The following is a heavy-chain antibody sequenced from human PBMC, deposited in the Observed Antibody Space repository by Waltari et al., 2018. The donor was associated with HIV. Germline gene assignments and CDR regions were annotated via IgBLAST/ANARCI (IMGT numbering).Heavy chain of an antibody. J-gene: IGHJ5*02. Sequence: EVHVLESGGGLVQPGGSLRLSCGVSGFSFRTXXRCWVRQGPGKGLEWISVISDRGDNTYYAESVKGRFVISRDNSNNTLYLQLNSLRAEDTAVYHCARGGWTRSSWFDPWGQGTLVTVSS. CDR1: GFSFRTXX. V-gene: IGHV3-23*01. D-gene: IGHD5-12*01. CDR3: ARGGWTRSSWFDP. CDR2: ISDRGDNT.